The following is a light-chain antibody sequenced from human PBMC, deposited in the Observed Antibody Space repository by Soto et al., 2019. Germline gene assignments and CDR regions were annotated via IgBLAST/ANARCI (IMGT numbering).Light chain of an antibody. Sequence: DIQMTQSPSTLSGSVGDRVTITCRASQTISSWLAWYQQKPGKAPKLLIYKASTLKSGVPSRFSGSGSGTEFTPTIGSLQPDDFATYYCQHYNSYSEAFGQGTKVELK. V-gene: IGKV1-5*03. CDR1: QTISSW. J-gene: IGKJ1*01. CDR2: KAS. CDR3: QHYNSYSEA.